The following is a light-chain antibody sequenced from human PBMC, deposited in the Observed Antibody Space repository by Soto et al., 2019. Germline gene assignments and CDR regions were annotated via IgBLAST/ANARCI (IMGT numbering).Light chain of an antibody. V-gene: IGKV3-20*01. CDR1: QSVSSSY. J-gene: IGKJ1*01. CDR2: GTS. CDR3: LHHGSSLWT. Sequence: EIVLTQSPGTLSLSPVERATLSFRASQSVSSSYLAWYQQKPGQAPRFLIYGTSSRATGIPDRFSGSGSGTDFSLTISRLEPEDFAVYYCLHHGSSLWTFGQGTKVDIK.